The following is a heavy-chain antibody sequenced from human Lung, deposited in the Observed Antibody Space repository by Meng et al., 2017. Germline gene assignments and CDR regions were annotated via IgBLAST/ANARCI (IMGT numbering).Heavy chain of an antibody. CDR2: INHSGST. J-gene: IGHJ4*02. V-gene: IGHV4-34*01. D-gene: IGHD4-11*01. CDR1: GGSFSDYY. Sequence: QWGAGRWKPSETLSLTCVVSGGSFSDYYWSWIRQPPGKGLEWIGEINHSGSTNYNPSLESRATISVDTSQNNLSLKLSSVTAADSAVYYCARGPTTMAHDFDYWGQGTLVTVSS. CDR3: ARGPTTMAHDFDY.